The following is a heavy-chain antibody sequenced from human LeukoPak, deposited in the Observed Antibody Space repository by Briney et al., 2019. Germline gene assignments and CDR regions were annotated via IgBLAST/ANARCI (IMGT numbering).Heavy chain of an antibody. V-gene: IGHV4-59*08. Sequence: SETLSLTCTVSGDSITPYYWSWIRQPPGKGLEWIGYIYYSGSTNYNPSLKSRVTISVDTSKNQFSLKLSSVTAADTAVYYCARGGYYYYFDYWGQGTLVTVSS. J-gene: IGHJ4*02. D-gene: IGHD3-22*01. CDR1: GDSITPYY. CDR3: ARGGYYYYFDY. CDR2: IYYSGST.